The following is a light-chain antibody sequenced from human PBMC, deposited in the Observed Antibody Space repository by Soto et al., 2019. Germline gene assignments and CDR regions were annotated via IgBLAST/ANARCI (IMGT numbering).Light chain of an antibody. V-gene: IGKV3-20*01. Sequence: EMVLTQSQGTLSLSPGERATLSCRASQSVSSSYLAWYQQKPGQAPSLLIYGASSGATGIPDRFSGSGSGTEFTLIISRLEPEGCALYYCQQYGYFGQGTQLEIK. CDR1: QSVSSSY. J-gene: IGKJ2*01. CDR2: GAS. CDR3: QQYGY.